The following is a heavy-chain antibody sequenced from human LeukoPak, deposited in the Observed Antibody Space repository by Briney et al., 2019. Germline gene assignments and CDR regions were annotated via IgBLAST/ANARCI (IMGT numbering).Heavy chain of an antibody. CDR3: AKDCSSTSCYLGY. CDR1: GFTFSSYG. D-gene: IGHD2-2*01. J-gene: IGHJ4*02. Sequence: GRSLRLSCAASGFTFSSYGMHWVRQAPGKGLEWVAVIWYDGSNKYYADSVKGRFTISRDNSKNTLYLQVNSLRAEDTAVYYCAKDCSSTSCYLGYWGQGTLVTVSS. CDR2: IWYDGSNK. V-gene: IGHV3-33*06.